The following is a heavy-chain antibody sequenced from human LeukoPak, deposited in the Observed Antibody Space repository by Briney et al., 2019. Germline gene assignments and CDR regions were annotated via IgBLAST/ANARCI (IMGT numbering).Heavy chain of an antibody. J-gene: IGHJ6*02. D-gene: IGHD3-10*01. CDR2: ISSSSSYI. CDR1: GFTFSSYS. CDR3: ARDSFGSYYYYGMDV. V-gene: IGHV3-21*01. Sequence: GRSLRLSCAASGFTFSSYSMNWVRQAPGKGLEWVSSISSSSSYIYYADSVKGRFTISRDNAKNSLYLQMNSLRAEDTAVYYCARDSFGSYYYYGMDVWGQGTTVTVSS.